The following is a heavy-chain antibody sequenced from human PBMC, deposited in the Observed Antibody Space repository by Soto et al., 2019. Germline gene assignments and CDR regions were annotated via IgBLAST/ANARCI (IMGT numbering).Heavy chain of an antibody. CDR1: GGTFSSYA. V-gene: IGHV1-69*01. CDR3: ARSQGSSTSLEIYYYYYYGMDV. D-gene: IGHD2-2*01. J-gene: IGHJ6*02. Sequence: QLVQSGAEVKKPGSSVKVSCKASGGTFSSYAISWVRQAPGQGLEWMGGIIPISGTANYAQKFQGRVTITADESTSTAYMELSSLRSEDTAVYYCARSQGSSTSLEIYYYYYYGMDVWGQGTTVTVSS. CDR2: IIPISGTA.